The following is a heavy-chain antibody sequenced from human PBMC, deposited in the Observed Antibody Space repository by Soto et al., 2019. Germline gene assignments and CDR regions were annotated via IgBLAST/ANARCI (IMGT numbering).Heavy chain of an antibody. J-gene: IGHJ3*02. D-gene: IGHD3-3*01. CDR3: AKDKDEYYDFWSGYRTDAFDI. CDR2: ISGSGGST. Sequence: EVQLLESGGGLVQPGGSLRLSCAASGFTFSSYAMSWVRQAPGKGLEWVSAISGSGGSTYYADSVKGRFTISRDNSKNTLYLQMNSLRAEDTAAYYCAKDKDEYYDFWSGYRTDAFDIWGQGTMVTVSS. V-gene: IGHV3-23*01. CDR1: GFTFSSYA.